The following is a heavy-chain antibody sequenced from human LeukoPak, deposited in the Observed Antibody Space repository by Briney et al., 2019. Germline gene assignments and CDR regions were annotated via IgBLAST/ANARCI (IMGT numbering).Heavy chain of an antibody. Sequence: GSLRLSCAASGFTFSSYWMSWVRQAPGKGLEWVANIKQDGSEKYYVDSVKGRFTISRDNAKNTLYLQMNNLRAEDTAVYYCARVHMVRGTGFDYWGQGTLVTVSS. CDR3: ARVHMVRGTGFDY. V-gene: IGHV3-7*01. D-gene: IGHD3-10*01. CDR1: GFTFSSYW. J-gene: IGHJ4*02. CDR2: IKQDGSEK.